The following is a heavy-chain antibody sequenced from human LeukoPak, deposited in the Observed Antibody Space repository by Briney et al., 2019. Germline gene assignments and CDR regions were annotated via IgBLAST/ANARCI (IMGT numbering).Heavy chain of an antibody. V-gene: IGHV4-59*12. CDR1: GGSISSYY. J-gene: IGHJ5*02. Sequence: PSETLSLTCTVSGGSISSYYWSWIRQPPGKGLEGIGSIYYSGSTYYNPSLKSRVTISVDTSKNQFSLKLSSVTAADTAVYYCARASLLRYCSSTSCYGFDPWGQGTLVTVSS. CDR3: ARASLLRYCSSTSCYGFDP. D-gene: IGHD2-2*01. CDR2: IYYSGST.